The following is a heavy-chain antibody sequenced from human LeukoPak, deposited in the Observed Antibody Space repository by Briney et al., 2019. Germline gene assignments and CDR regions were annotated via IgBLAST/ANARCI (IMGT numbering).Heavy chain of an antibody. Sequence: SETLSLTCTVSGGSISSYCWSWIRQPPGKGLEWIAYIYYSGYTNYNPSLKSRASISVDTSKNLCSLRLSSVTAADPAVYYCARHAIYSGGYSYWFDPWGLGTLVTVPS. CDR3: ARHAIYSGGYSYWFDP. V-gene: IGHV4-59*08. J-gene: IGHJ5*02. D-gene: IGHD1-26*01. CDR2: IYYSGYT. CDR1: GGSISSYC.